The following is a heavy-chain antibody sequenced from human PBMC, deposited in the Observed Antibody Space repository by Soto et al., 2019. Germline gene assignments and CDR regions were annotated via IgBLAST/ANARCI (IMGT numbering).Heavy chain of an antibody. D-gene: IGHD3-3*01. CDR3: VRSIIEPRVFMFPIDS. CDR2: IFYSGNT. CDR1: GGSLSSSRYS. Sequence: PSETLSLTCTVPGGSLSSSRYSWGWIRQPPGKGLEWIGNIFYSGNTYYNPSLKSRGTISLDTSKNQFSLRMNSATAADTAVYYCVRSIIEPRVFMFPIDSWGQAILVT. V-gene: IGHV4-39*01. J-gene: IGHJ4*02.